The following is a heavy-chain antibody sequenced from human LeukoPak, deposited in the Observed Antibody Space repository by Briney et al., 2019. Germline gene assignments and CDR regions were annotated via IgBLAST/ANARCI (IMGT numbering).Heavy chain of an antibody. J-gene: IGHJ4*02. V-gene: IGHV4-34*01. CDR3: ASRVSHFDWLPPGYYFDY. D-gene: IGHD3-9*01. Sequence: SETLSLTCAVYGGSFSGYYWSWIRQPPGKGLEWIGEINHSGSTNYNPSLKSRVTISVDTSKNQFSLKLSSVTAADTAVYYCASRVSHFDWLPPGYYFDYWGQGTLVTVSS. CDR1: GGSFSGYY. CDR2: INHSGST.